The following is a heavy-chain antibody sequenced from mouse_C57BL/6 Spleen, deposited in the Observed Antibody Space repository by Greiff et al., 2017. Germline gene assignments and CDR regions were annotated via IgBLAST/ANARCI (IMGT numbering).Heavy chain of an antibody. D-gene: IGHD1-1*01. V-gene: IGHV1-50*01. CDR1: GYTFTSYW. CDR3: ARREDYYYGSRYYYAMDY. CDR2: IDPSVSYT. Sequence: VQLQQPGAELVKPGASVQLSCKASGYTFTSYWMQWVKQRPGQGLEWIGEIDPSVSYTNYNQKFKGKATLTVDTSSSTAYMQLSSLTSEDSAVYYCARREDYYYGSRYYYAMDYWGQGTSVTVSS. J-gene: IGHJ4*01.